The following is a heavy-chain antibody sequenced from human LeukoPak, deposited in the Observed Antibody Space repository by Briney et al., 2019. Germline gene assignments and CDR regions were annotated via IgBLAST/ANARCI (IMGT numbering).Heavy chain of an antibody. CDR1: GVGFTNNW. J-gene: IGHJ4*02. Sequence: GGSLRLSCAASGVGFTNNWMHWVRQAPGKGLVWVSRINYYGTTTMYADPVKGRFTIFRDNAKNTLYLQMNSLRAEDTAVYYCARDAAGLDYWGQGTLVTVSS. CDR3: ARDAAGLDY. CDR2: INYYGTTT. V-gene: IGHV3-74*03. D-gene: IGHD2-15*01.